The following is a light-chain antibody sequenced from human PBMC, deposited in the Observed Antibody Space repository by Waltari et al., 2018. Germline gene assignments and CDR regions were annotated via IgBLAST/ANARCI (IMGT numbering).Light chain of an antibody. CDR1: STAVGSYNL. V-gene: IGLV2-23*03. J-gene: IGLJ2*01. CDR2: EGS. CDR3: YSYAGSNTFV. Sequence: QSVLTQPASLSPSPGQSITIPCSVLSTAVGSYNLLSWYQQHPGKASKLMIYEGSKRPSGVSNRFSGSKSGNTASLTISGLQAEDEADYYCYSYAGSNTFVFGGGTKLTVL.